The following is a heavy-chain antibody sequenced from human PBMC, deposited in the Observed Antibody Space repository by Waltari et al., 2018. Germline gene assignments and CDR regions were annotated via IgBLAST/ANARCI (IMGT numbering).Heavy chain of an antibody. D-gene: IGHD2-21*02. CDR3: ARPVVTPDYYFDY. CDR1: GGSISSSSYY. Sequence: QLQLQESGPGLVKPSETLSLTCTVSGGSISSSSYYWCWIRQPPGKGLEWIGSIYYSGGTYYNPSLKSRVTISGDTSKNQFYLKMSSVTAEDTAVYYCARPVVTPDYYFDYWGQGTLVTVSS. J-gene: IGHJ4*02. CDR2: IYYSGGT. V-gene: IGHV4-39*01.